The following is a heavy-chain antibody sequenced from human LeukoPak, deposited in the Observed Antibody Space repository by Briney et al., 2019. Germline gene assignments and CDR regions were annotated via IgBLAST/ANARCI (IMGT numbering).Heavy chain of an antibody. Sequence: PSETLSLTCAVSDYSISSDNYWSWIRQAPGKGLEWIGSMHHSGSFYYNPSLWSRVTISLDTSKSHFSLRLSSVTAADTALYYCAGHSGVIVGTTCAFDIWGQGTKVTVSS. D-gene: IGHD1-26*01. CDR2: MHHSGSF. CDR3: AGHSGVIVGTTCAFDI. V-gene: IGHV4-38-2*01. CDR1: DYSISSDNY. J-gene: IGHJ3*02.